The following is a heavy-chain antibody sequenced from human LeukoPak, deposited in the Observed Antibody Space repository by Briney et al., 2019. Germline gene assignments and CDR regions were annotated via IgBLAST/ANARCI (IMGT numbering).Heavy chain of an antibody. CDR2: IGTAGDT. D-gene: IGHD1-1*01. J-gene: IGHJ4*02. V-gene: IGHV3-13*01. CDR3: ARVAKERVGGVYYFDY. Sequence: PGGSLRLSCAASGFTFCDYDMHWVRQATGKGLEWVSAIGTAGDTYYTGSVKGRFTISRENAKNSLYLQMNSLRAGDTAVYYCARVAKERVGGVYYFDYWGQGTLVTVSS. CDR1: GFTFCDYD.